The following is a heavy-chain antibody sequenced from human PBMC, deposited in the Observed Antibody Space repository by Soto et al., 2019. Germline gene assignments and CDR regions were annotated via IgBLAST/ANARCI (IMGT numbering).Heavy chain of an antibody. V-gene: IGHV3-23*01. J-gene: IGHJ6*02. CDR1: GFTFSSYA. CDR2: ISGSGGST. CDR3: AKDSGSWYYYGMDV. D-gene: IGHD3-10*01. Sequence: LILSCAASGFTFSSYAMSWVRQAPGKGLEWVSAISGSGGSTYYADSVKGRFTISRDNSKNTLYLQMNSLRAEDTAVYYCAKDSGSWYYYGMDVWGQGTTVTVSS.